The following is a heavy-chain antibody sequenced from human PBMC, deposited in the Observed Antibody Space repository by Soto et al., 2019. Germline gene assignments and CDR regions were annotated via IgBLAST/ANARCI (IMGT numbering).Heavy chain of an antibody. CDR2: INHSGSA. CDR3: ARGLISGIHYSWCWYYFDS. CDR1: GGSFSDYI. Sequence: QVQLQQSGAGLLKPSETLSLTCDVYGGSFSDYIWTWIRQTPGKGLQWIGQINHSGSANYNPSLKSRVTISVHTSGSQCSLELSSVTAADTAVYYCARGLISGIHYSWCWYYFDSWGQGTQVTVSS. D-gene: IGHD2-8*02. J-gene: IGHJ4*02. V-gene: IGHV4-34*01.